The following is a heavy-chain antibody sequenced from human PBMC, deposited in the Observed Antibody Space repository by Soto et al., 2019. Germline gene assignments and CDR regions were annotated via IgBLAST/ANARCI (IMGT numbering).Heavy chain of an antibody. CDR3: TKASSDRNHMEV. Sequence: GGSLRLSCAASGFTFGNFVMRWVRLTPGKGLEWVSTITETGGDTYYTDSVKGRFTISRDNSKNTLYLQMTSLRAEDTALYYCTKASSDRNHMEVWGPGTTVTVSS. J-gene: IGHJ6*02. CDR1: GFTFGNFV. CDR2: ITETGGDT. V-gene: IGHV3-23*01.